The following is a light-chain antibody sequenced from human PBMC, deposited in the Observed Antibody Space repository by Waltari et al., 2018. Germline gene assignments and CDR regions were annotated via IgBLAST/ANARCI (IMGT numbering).Light chain of an antibody. CDR3: QVWDSTTDHAI. CDR1: DIGRKN. V-gene: IGLV3-21*02. CDR2: DNS. Sequence: SYVVTQPPSVSLAPGQTATITCGGADIGRKNGGWYQQGPGQAPVLVVYDNSDRSSGVPERFSGSNSGDTATLTISRVEVGDEADFYCQVWDSTTDHAIFGGGTKLTVL. J-gene: IGLJ2*01.